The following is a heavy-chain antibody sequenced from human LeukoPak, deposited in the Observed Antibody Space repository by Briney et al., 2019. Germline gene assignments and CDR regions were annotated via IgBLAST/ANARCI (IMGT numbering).Heavy chain of an antibody. Sequence: GGSLRLSCAASGFTFTTYWMSWVRQAPGKGLEWVANMKPDGSEIVYVDSVKGRFTISRDNAKNSLYLQMNSLRAEDTAVYYCARKYYDFWSGYLDYWGQGNLVTVSS. D-gene: IGHD3-3*01. CDR1: GFTFTTYW. V-gene: IGHV3-7*01. J-gene: IGHJ4*02. CDR3: ARKYYDFWSGYLDY. CDR2: MKPDGSEI.